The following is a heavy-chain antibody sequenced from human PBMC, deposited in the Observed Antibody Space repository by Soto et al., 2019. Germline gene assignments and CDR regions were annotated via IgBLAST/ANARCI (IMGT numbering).Heavy chain of an antibody. CDR2: ISGSGGST. CDR1: GFTFISYA. D-gene: IGHD5-12*01. CDR3: AKESMVATEFDY. V-gene: IGHV3-23*01. Sequence: GGSLRLSCASSGFTFISYAMSWVRQAPGKGLEWVSAISGSGGSTYYADSVKGRFTISRDNSKNTLYLQMNSLRAEDTAVYYCAKESMVATEFDYWGQGTLVTVSS. J-gene: IGHJ4*02.